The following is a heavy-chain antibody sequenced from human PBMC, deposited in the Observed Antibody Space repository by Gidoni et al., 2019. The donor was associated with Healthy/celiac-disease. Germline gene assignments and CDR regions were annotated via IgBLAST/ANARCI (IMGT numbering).Heavy chain of an antibody. CDR2: INPNSGGT. D-gene: IGHD6-19*01. Sequence: QVQLVQSGAEVKKPGASVKVSCKASGYTFTGYYMHWVRQAPGQGLEWMGWINPNSGGTNYAQKFQGRVTMTRDTSISTADMELSRLRSDDTAVYYCARGHSSGWYVEYYFDYWGQGTLVTVSS. J-gene: IGHJ4*02. V-gene: IGHV1-2*02. CDR3: ARGHSSGWYVEYYFDY. CDR1: GYTFTGYY.